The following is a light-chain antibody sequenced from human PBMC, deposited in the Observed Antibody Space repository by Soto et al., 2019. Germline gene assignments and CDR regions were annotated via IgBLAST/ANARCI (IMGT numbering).Light chain of an antibody. CDR2: GAS. J-gene: IGKJ2*01. CDR3: QQYLSAPTA. Sequence: EMVLTQSPGTLSLSPGERATLSCRASQSVSSNYLAWYQQKPGQAPRLLIYGASSRATGIPDRFSGSGSGTDFPLTISRLEPEDFAVYLCQQYLSAPTAFGQGTQAELK. V-gene: IGKV3-20*01. CDR1: QSVSSNY.